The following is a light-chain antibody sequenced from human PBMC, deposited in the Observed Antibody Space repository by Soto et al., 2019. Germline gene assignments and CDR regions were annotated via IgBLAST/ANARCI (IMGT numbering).Light chain of an antibody. J-gene: IGLJ1*01. CDR3: SSYTSSSTYV. CDR1: SSDVGIYDY. V-gene: IGLV2-14*01. CDR2: EVS. Sequence: QSVLTQPASVSGSPGQSITISCTGTSSDVGIYDYVSWYQQHPGKAPKLIISEVSDRPSGVSNRFSGSKSGNTASLTISGLQAEEEADYYCSSYTSSSTYVFGTGTKLTVL.